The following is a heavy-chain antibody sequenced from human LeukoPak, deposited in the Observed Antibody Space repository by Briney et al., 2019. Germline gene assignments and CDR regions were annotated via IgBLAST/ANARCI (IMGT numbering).Heavy chain of an antibody. CDR1: GFTFSNYY. V-gene: IGHV3-11*04. CDR3: AKVAKYYYGPETYYFFEQ. CDR2: ISSSGSTI. D-gene: IGHD3-10*01. J-gene: IGHJ4*02. Sequence: GGSLRLSCAASGFTFSNYYMSWIRQAPGKGLEWVSYISSSGSTIYYADSVKGRFIISRDNAKDSLYLQMNSLRVEDTAVYYCAKVAKYYYGPETYYFFEQWGQGTPVTASS.